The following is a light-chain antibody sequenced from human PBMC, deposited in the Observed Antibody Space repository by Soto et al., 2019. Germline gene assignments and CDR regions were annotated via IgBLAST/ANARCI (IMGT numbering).Light chain of an antibody. V-gene: IGLV2-11*01. CDR3: CSNAGNLEV. CDR1: SNDVGGYNL. Sequence: QPPSVFGSPRPSGTHSSPGTSNDVGGYNLVAWNQQHPGKAPKVMFYEVSKRPSGVPDRFSGSKSGNTASLTISGLQAEDGADYYCCSNAGNLEVFGTGTKVTVL. CDR2: EVS. J-gene: IGLJ1*01.